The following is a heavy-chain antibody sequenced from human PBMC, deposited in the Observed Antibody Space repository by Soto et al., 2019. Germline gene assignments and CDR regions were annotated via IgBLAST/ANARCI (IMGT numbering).Heavy chain of an antibody. CDR1: GYSFSTYW. D-gene: IGHD3-10*01. Sequence: GESLKISCTGSGYSFSTYWIAWVRQMPGKGLEWMGIIYPGDSDTRHSPSFKGQVTISADNSITTTYLHLTSVKASDTAIYFCARLVGARNSMSPRGAFDVWGRGALVTVSS. J-gene: IGHJ3*01. V-gene: IGHV5-51*01. CDR2: IYPGDSDT. CDR3: ARLVGARNSMSPRGAFDV.